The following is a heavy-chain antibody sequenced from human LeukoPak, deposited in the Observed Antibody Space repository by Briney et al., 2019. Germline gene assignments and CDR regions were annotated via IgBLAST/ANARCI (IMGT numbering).Heavy chain of an antibody. CDR2: ISAYNGNT. J-gene: IGHJ4*02. V-gene: IGHV1-18*01. CDR3: ARHDGYCSGGSCYGYFDY. Sequence: ASVKVSCKASGGTFSSYAISWVRQAPGQGLEWMGWISAYNGNTNYAQKLQGRVTMTTDTSTSTAYMELRSLRSDDTAVYYCARHDGYCSGGSCYGYFDYWGQGTLVTVSS. D-gene: IGHD2-15*01. CDR1: GGTFSSYA.